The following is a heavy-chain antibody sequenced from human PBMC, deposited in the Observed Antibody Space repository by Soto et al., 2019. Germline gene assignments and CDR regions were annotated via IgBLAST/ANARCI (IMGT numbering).Heavy chain of an antibody. V-gene: IGHV3-11*05. D-gene: IGHD2-2*01. Sequence: QVQLVESGGGLVKPGGSLRLSCAASGFTFSDDYMSWIRQAPGKGLEWVSYISSSSSYTNYADSVKGRFTISSDNAKNSPYLQMNSLRAEDTAVYYCARVGAAASDYWGQGTLVTVSS. CDR2: ISSSSSYT. J-gene: IGHJ4*02. CDR1: GFTFSDDY. CDR3: ARVGAAASDY.